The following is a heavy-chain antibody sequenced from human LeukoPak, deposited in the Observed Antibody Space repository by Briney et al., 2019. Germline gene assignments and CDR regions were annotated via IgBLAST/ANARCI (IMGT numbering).Heavy chain of an antibody. J-gene: IGHJ4*02. CDR1: GFTFSSYA. V-gene: IGHV3-30*04. CDR3: AKGTYSYDSSGYYGGYYFDY. Sequence: PGGSLRLSCAASGFTFSSYAMHWVRQAPGKGLEWVAVISYDGSNKYYADSVKGRFTISRDNSKNTLFLQMNSLRAEDTAVYYWAKGTYSYDSSGYYGGYYFDYWGQGTLVTVSS. CDR2: ISYDGSNK. D-gene: IGHD3-22*01.